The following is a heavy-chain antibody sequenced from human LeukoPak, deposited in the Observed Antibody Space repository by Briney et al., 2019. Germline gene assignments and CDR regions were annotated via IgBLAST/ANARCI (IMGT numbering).Heavy chain of an antibody. J-gene: IGHJ4*02. CDR3: ARDGVAVAVDFDY. Sequence: GASVKVSCKASGYTFTGYYMHWVRQAPGQGLEWMGWINPNSGGTNYAQNFQGRVTMTRDTSISTAYMELSRLRSDDTAVYYCARDGVAVAVDFDYWGQGTLVTVSS. CDR1: GYTFTGYY. V-gene: IGHV1-2*02. D-gene: IGHD6-19*01. CDR2: INPNSGGT.